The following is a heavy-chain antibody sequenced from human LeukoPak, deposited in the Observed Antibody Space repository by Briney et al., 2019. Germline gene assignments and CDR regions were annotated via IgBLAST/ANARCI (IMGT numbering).Heavy chain of an antibody. J-gene: IGHJ4*02. CDR3: ARDGTSTDDY. V-gene: IGHV1-18*01. Sequence: VASVTVSCTATGYTFSNFGISWLRQAPGQGLAWMGCISGNNDNPNYGQKFQGRLTVTTDSSTSTAYMELRNLRSDVTAVYYCARDGTSTDDYWGQGTLVTVSS. CDR1: GYTFSNFG. D-gene: IGHD2-2*01. CDR2: ISGNNDNP.